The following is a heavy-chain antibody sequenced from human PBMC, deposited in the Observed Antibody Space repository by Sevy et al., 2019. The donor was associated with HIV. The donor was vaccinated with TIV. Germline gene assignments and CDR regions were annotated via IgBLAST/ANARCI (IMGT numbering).Heavy chain of an antibody. V-gene: IGHV3-66*01. Sequence: GGSLRLSCAVSGFTVSDDYVNWVRQAPGKGLEWVSVIYSGGSTYYADSVKVRFTISRDISKNTVFLQMNSLRADDTAIYYCASPGRNCRDYCYSVYWGQGTLVTVSS. CDR3: ASPGRNCRDYCYSVY. D-gene: IGHD2-21*02. J-gene: IGHJ1*01. CDR2: IYSGGST. CDR1: GFTVSDDY.